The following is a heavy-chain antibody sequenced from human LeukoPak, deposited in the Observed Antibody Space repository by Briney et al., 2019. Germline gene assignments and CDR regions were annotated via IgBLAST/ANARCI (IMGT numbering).Heavy chain of an antibody. CDR3: ARYDSRGSASTRFDY. Sequence: SETLSLTCAVSGYSLGKNYYWGWIRQPPGKGLEGIGRIYGTGSTSYNPSLMNRVTMAVDTSKNHFSLKLTSVTAADTAVYYCARYDSRGSASTRFDYWGQGILVTISS. J-gene: IGHJ4*02. CDR2: IYGTGST. V-gene: IGHV4-38-2*01. CDR1: GYSLGKNYY. D-gene: IGHD3-16*01.